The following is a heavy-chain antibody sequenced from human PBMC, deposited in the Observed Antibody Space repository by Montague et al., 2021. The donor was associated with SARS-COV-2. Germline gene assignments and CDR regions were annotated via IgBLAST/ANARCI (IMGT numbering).Heavy chain of an antibody. CDR1: SGSFSDFY. Sequence: SETRSLTCAAYSGSFSDFYWSWIRQSPGKGLEWIGEINHSGSATYNPSPKGRGTLSIDTSKNQFSLKLQSVTPADTGVYYCARGQVTVSGVLIFIPAAAHLDGWGQGTPVTVSS. V-gene: IGHV4-34*01. J-gene: IGHJ3*01. D-gene: IGHD3-3*01. CDR2: INHSGSA. CDR3: ARGQVTVSGVLIFIPAAAHLDG.